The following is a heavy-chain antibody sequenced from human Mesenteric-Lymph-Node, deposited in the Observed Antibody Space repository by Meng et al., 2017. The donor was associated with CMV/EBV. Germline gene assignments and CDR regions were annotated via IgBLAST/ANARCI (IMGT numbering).Heavy chain of an antibody. V-gene: IGHV3-23*01. Sequence: GGSLRLSCTVSGGSVSSGSYYWSWIRQPPGKGLEWVSAISGSGGSTYYADSVKGRFTISRDSSKNTLYLQMNSLRAEDTAVYYCAKDPRGWMATILPEAEETDYWGQGTLVTVSS. CDR2: ISGSGGST. CDR1: GGSVSSGSYY. CDR3: AKDPRGWMATILPEAEETDY. D-gene: IGHD5-24*01. J-gene: IGHJ4*02.